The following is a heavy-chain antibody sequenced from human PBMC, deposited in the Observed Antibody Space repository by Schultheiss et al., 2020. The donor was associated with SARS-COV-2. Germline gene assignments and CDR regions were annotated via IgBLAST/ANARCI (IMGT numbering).Heavy chain of an antibody. CDR3: AREGDTALVLGYFYYGLDV. J-gene: IGHJ6*02. D-gene: IGHD5-18*01. V-gene: IGHV3-7*01. CDR1: GFTFSNYW. Sequence: GGSLRLSCAASGFTFSNYWMTWVRQAPGKGLEWVASIKQDGSERYYVDSVRGRFTISRDNAKNTVYLQMNRLRPEDTARYYCAREGDTALVLGYFYYGLDVWGQGTTVTVSS. CDR2: IKQDGSER.